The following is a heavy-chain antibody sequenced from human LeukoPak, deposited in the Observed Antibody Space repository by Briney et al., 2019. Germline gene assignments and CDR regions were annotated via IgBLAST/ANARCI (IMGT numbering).Heavy chain of an antibody. V-gene: IGHV4-4*07. CDR2: IYTSGST. D-gene: IGHD6-13*01. CDR3: ARGIGYSSRLDY. J-gene: IGHJ4*02. CDR1: GGSISNYY. Sequence: SETLSLTCTVSGGSISNYYWNWVRQPAGKGLEWIGRIYTSGSTNYNPSLKSRVTLSVDKSQSQFSLKLSSVTAADTAMYYCARGIGYSSRLDYWGQGTLVTVSS.